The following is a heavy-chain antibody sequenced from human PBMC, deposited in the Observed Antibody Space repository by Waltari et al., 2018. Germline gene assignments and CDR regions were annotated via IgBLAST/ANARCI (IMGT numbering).Heavy chain of an antibody. CDR1: GGPISSYY. V-gene: IGHV4-59*01. D-gene: IGHD4-17*01. CDR2: IYYSGST. Sequence: QVQLQESGPGLVKPSENLSLTCTVSGGPISSYYWSWIRQPPGKGLEWIGYIYYSGSTNYNPSLKSRVTISVDTSKNQFSLKLSSVTAADTAVYYCARLYGDNGWFDPWGQGTLVTVSS. CDR3: ARLYGDNGWFDP. J-gene: IGHJ5*02.